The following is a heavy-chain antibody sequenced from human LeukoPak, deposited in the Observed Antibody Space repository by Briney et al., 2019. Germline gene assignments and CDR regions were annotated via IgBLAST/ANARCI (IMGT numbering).Heavy chain of an antibody. CDR3: ARESHCSSTSCFQYYYYYGMDV. D-gene: IGHD2-2*01. V-gene: IGHV3-21*01. CDR1: GFTFSSYS. J-gene: IGHJ6*02. Sequence: GGPLRHSCAASGFTFSSYSMNWVRQAPGKGPEWVSSISSSSSHIYYADSVKGRYTISRDNAKNSLCLQMTSLRAEDTAVYVCARESHCSSTSCFQYYYYYGMDVWGQGTTVTVSS. CDR2: ISSSSSHI.